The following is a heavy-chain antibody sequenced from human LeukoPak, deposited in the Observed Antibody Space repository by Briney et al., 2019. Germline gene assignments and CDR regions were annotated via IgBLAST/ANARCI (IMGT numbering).Heavy chain of an antibody. CDR3: TKWTGYGDS. V-gene: IGHV3-23*01. J-gene: IGHJ4*02. D-gene: IGHD5-12*01. CDR1: GFTFSAHS. Sequence: QPGGSLRLSCAASGFTFSAHSMTWVRQAPGKGLEWVSGISASGDATYYADSAKGRFTISRDNSKNTLALQMNSLRADDTAVYYCTKWTGYGDSWGQGTLVTVSS. CDR2: ISASGDAT.